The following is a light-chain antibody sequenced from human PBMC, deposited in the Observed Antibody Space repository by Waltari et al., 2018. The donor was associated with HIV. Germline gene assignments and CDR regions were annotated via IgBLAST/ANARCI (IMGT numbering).Light chain of an antibody. CDR2: EGS. CDR3: CSYTGSSTRRPYV. V-gene: IGLV2-23*01. CDR1: SSDVGGYNL. J-gene: IGLJ1*01. Sequence: QSALTQPASVSGSPGQSITISCTGTSSDVGGYNLVSWYQQHPGKAPKVMIYEGSKRPSVVSNRFSGSKSGNTASLTISGLQAEDEADYYCCSYTGSSTRRPYVFGTGTKVTVL.